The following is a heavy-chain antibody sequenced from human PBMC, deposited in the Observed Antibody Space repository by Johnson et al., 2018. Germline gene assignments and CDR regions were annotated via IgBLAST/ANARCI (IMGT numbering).Heavy chain of an antibody. D-gene: IGHD3-16*01. V-gene: IGHV1-46*01. J-gene: IGHJ6*02. CDR2: INPSGGGT. Sequence: QVQLVQSGAEVQKPGASVKVSCRASGNSFTSNYMQWVRQAPGQGLKWMGIINPSGGGTGYAQKFQGRVTMTRDTSTSTVYMEMSSLRSEDTAVYYCARAPLGYLDVWGQGTTVTVSS. CDR1: GNSFTSNY. CDR3: ARAPLGYLDV.